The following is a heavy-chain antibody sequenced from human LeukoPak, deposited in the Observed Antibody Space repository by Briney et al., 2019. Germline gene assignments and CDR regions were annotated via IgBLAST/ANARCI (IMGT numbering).Heavy chain of an antibody. CDR3: ARHEGYDSSGYYGNDY. CDR2: IYPGDSDT. Sequence: GESLKISCKGSGYSFISYWIGWVRQMPGKGLEWMGIIYPGDSDTRYSPSFQGQVTISADKSISTAYLQWSSLKASDTAMYYCARHEGYDSSGYYGNDYWGQGTLVTVSS. J-gene: IGHJ4*02. D-gene: IGHD3-22*01. CDR1: GYSFISYW. V-gene: IGHV5-51*01.